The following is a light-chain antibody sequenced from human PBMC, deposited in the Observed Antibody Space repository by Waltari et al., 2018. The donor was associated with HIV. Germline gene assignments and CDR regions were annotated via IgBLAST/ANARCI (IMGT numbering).Light chain of an antibody. CDR1: QSVTSDY. Sequence: EIVLTQSPGTLSLSPGDRATLSCRASQSVTSDYLAWYQQKPGQAPRLLIYCASRRATGIPDRFSGSGSGTDFTLTISRLEPEDFAVYFCQQYGDSPFTFGPGTKVAIK. CDR3: QQYGDSPFT. J-gene: IGKJ3*01. CDR2: CAS. V-gene: IGKV3-20*01.